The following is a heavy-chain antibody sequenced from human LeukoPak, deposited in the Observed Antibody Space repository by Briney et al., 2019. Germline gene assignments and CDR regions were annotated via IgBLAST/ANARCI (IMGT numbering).Heavy chain of an antibody. CDR1: GGSFSGYY. Sequence: SETLSLTCAVYGGSFSGYYWSWIRQPPGKGLEWIGEINHSGSTNYNPSLKSRVTISVDTSKNQFSLKLSSVTAADTAVYYCARPNYGGNFLYLGFDYWGQGTLVTVSS. CDR2: INHSGST. V-gene: IGHV4-34*01. D-gene: IGHD4-23*01. CDR3: ARPNYGGNFLYLGFDY. J-gene: IGHJ4*02.